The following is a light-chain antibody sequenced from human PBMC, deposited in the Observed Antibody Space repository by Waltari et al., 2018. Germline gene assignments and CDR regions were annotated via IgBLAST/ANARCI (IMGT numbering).Light chain of an antibody. J-gene: IGLJ1*01. Sequence: QSALTPPASVSGSPGQSITISCPGTSSDVGGDNYVSWYQQYPGKAPNLVIYDVSTRPSGASGRFSGSKSGNTASLIISGLQAEDEADYYCSSYTASRHYVFGTGTKVTVL. V-gene: IGLV2-14*03. CDR2: DVS. CDR3: SSYTASRHYV. CDR1: SSDVGGDNY.